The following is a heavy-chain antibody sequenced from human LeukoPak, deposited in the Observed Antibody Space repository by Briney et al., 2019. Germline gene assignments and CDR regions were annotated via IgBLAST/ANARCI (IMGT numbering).Heavy chain of an antibody. Sequence: ASVKVSCKASGYTFTGYYIYWVRQAPGQGLEWMGRINPDTGGTDYAQKFQGRITMTRDTSITTAYMELSRLTSDDTAMYYCAKVPPSITGAGNLLDPWGQGALVTVSS. V-gene: IGHV1-2*06. CDR2: INPDTGGT. CDR1: GYTFTGYY. CDR3: AKVPPSITGAGNLLDP. D-gene: IGHD6-13*01. J-gene: IGHJ5*02.